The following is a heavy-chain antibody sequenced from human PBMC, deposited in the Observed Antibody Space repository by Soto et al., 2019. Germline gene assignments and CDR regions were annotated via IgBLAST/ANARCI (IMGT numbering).Heavy chain of an antibody. CDR1: GASFGSFV. J-gene: IGHJ5*02. CDR3: AREGVGGAWFGP. CDR2: IIPLSGTA. V-gene: IGHV1-69*13. Sequence: GASVKVSCKASGASFGSFVITWVRQAPGQGLEWVGGIIPLSGTANYAQRFQGRVTITAAESTNTAYMELNSLTSDDTAVYYCAREGVGGAWFGPWGQGTPVTVSS. D-gene: IGHD3-16*01.